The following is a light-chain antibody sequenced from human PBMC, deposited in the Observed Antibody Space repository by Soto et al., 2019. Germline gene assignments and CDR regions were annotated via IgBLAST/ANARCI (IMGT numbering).Light chain of an antibody. V-gene: IGLV2-23*02. CDR2: EVS. Sequence: QSVLTQPASLSGSPGQSITLSCTGTHSDVGSYNLVSWYQQHPGKSPKVIIYEVSERPSGVSDRFSGSKSGNTASLMISGLQAEDDADYYCCSYAGSTTQTYVFGSGTKVTVL. CDR3: CSYAGSTTQTYV. CDR1: HSDVGSYNL. J-gene: IGLJ1*01.